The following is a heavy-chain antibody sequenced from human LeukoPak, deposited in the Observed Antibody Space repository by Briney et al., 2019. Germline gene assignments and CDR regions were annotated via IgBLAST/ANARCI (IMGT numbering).Heavy chain of an antibody. Sequence: SQTLSLTCTVSGGSISSGSYYWSWIRQPAGKGLEWIGRIYTSGSTNYNPSLKSRVTISVDTSKNQFSLKLSSVTAADTAVYYCARVSVVVVAANVGYYMDVWGKGTTVTVSS. CDR2: IYTSGST. V-gene: IGHV4-61*02. D-gene: IGHD2-15*01. CDR1: GGSISSGSYY. J-gene: IGHJ6*03. CDR3: ARVSVVVVAANVGYYMDV.